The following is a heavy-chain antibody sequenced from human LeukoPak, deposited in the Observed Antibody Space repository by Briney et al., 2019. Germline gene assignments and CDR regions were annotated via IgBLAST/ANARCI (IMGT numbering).Heavy chain of an antibody. Sequence: ASVKVSCKASGGTFSSYAISWVRQAPGQGPEWMGGIIPIFGTANYAQKFQGRVTITADESTSTAYMELSSLRSEDTAVYYCARVRDGYGSLDAFDIWGQGTMVTVSS. J-gene: IGHJ3*02. V-gene: IGHV1-69*13. CDR3: ARVRDGYGSLDAFDI. CDR2: IIPIFGTA. CDR1: GGTFSSYA. D-gene: IGHD5-24*01.